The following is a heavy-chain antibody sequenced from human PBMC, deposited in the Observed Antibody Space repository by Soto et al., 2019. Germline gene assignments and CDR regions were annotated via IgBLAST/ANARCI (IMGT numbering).Heavy chain of an antibody. J-gene: IGHJ4*02. CDR1: GYTFTSYG. V-gene: IGHV1-18*01. CDR3: ARGPYYYDSSGYYYGY. Sequence: ASVKVSCKVSGYTFTSYGISWVRQAPGQGLEWMGWISAYNGNTNYAQKLQGRVTMTTDTSTSTAYMELRSLRSDDTAVYYCARGPYYYDSSGYYYGYWGQGTLVTVSS. CDR2: ISAYNGNT. D-gene: IGHD3-22*01.